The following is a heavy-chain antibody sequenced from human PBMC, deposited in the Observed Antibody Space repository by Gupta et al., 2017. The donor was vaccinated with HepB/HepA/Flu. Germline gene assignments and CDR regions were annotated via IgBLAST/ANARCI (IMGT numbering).Heavy chain of an antibody. D-gene: IGHD6-19*01. V-gene: IGHV3-64*01. J-gene: IGHJ4*02. CDR1: GFTFSSYS. Sequence: EVQLVESGGGLVQPGGSLRLSCVASGFTFSSYSIHWVRQAPGKGLEYVSAISTNGDTTLYANSVKGRFTISRDNSKNTVYLQMGRRRPEDMAVYYCASGGEQWPRHFDYWGQGTLVTVSS. CDR2: ISTNGDTT. CDR3: ASGGEQWPRHFDY.